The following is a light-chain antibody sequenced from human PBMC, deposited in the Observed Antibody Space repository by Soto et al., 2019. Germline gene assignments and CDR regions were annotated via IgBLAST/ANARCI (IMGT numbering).Light chain of an antibody. CDR2: AAS. CDR3: QQYNTYPFT. CDR1: QDISNY. Sequence: DIQMTQSPSSLYASVGDRVTITCRASQDISNYLACFQHKPGRPPKSLIYAASILQNGVPSKFSGSGSGTDFTLTIRSLQPEDFATYFCQQYNTYPFTFGPGTKVDIK. J-gene: IGKJ3*01. V-gene: IGKV1-16*02.